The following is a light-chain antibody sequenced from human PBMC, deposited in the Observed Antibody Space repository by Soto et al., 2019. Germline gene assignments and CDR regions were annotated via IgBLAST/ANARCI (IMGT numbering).Light chain of an antibody. V-gene: IGKV1-5*01. CDR2: GAS. CDR1: QSISTW. Sequence: IQMTQSTSTLSASAGYRVTITCRASQSISTWLAWYQQKPGKAPKLLIYGASSLASGVPSRFSGSGSGTEFTLTISSLQPDDFATYYCQQHNGYSERMFGQGTKVDIK. CDR3: QQHNGYSERM. J-gene: IGKJ1*01.